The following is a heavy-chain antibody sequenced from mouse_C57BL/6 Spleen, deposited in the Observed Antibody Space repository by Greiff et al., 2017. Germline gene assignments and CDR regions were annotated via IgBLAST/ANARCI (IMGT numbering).Heavy chain of an antibody. J-gene: IGHJ2*01. V-gene: IGHV5-4*01. CDR1: GFTFSSYA. Sequence: EVHLVESGGGLVKPGGSLKLSCAASGFTFSSYAMSWVRQTPEKRLEWVATISDGGSYTDYPDNVKGRFTISRDNAKNNLYLQMSHLKSEDTAMYYCARRGITTVVGFDYWGQGTTLTVSS. CDR3: ARRGITTVVGFDY. D-gene: IGHD1-1*01. CDR2: ISDGGSYT.